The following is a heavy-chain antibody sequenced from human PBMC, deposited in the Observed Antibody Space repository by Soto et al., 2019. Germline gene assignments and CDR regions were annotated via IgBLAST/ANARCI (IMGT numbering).Heavy chain of an antibody. CDR3: AGGSVALFAY. V-gene: IGHV4-59*08. Sequence: QVQLRESGPGLVKPSGTLSLTCTVSGTSISSYYWTWIRQPLGKGLEWIGSVYYTGERDYNPNLKSRLTTSIDTAGNPFSLKLSSVTAADTAVYYCAGGSVALFAYLGQGARVSVSS. CDR1: GTSISSYY. J-gene: IGHJ4*02. D-gene: IGHD3-10*01. CDR2: VYYTGER.